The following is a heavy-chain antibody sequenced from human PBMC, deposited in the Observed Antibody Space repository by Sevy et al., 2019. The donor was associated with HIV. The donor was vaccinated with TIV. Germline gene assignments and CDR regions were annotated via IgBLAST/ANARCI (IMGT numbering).Heavy chain of an antibody. CDR3: TRDPGFYRSGGSCDPRYYFDY. Sequence: GGCLRLSCAASGFTFSSYSMNWVRQAPGKGLEGVSSISSSSIYIYYADSVKGRFTVSRDNAKNSLYLQMNSLRAEDTAVYYCTRDPGFYRSGGSCDPRYYFDYWGQGTLVTVSS. CDR2: ISSSSIYI. J-gene: IGHJ4*02. D-gene: IGHD2-15*01. V-gene: IGHV3-21*01. CDR1: GFTFSSYS.